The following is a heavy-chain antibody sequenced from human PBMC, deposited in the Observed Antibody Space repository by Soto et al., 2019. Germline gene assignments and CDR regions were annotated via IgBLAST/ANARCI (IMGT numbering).Heavy chain of an antibody. D-gene: IGHD6-13*01. CDR2: ISAYNGNT. Sequence: QVQLVQSGAEVKKPGASVKVSCKASGYTFTSYGISWVRQAPGQGLEWMGWISAYNGNTNYAQKLQGRVTMTTDTSTRTAYMELRCLRSDDTAVNDCAREWAAAGPFDYWGQGTLVTVSS. CDR3: AREWAAAGPFDY. V-gene: IGHV1-18*01. CDR1: GYTFTSYG. J-gene: IGHJ4*02.